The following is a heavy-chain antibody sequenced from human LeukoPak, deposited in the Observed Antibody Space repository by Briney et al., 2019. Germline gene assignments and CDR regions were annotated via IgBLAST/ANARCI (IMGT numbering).Heavy chain of an antibody. V-gene: IGHV3-11*01. CDR2: VTSSGSTI. D-gene: IGHD6-19*01. Sequence: GGSLRLSCAASGFTFSDYYMSWIRQAPGKGLEWVSYVTSSGSTIYYADSVKGRFTISRDNAENSLYLQMNSLRAEDTAVYYRARDLGSGWTRNWFDPWGQGTLVTVSS. J-gene: IGHJ5*02. CDR3: ARDLGSGWTRNWFDP. CDR1: GFTFSDYY.